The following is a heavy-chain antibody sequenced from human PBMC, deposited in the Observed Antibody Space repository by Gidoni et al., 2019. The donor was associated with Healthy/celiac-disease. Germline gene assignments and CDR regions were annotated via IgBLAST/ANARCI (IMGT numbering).Heavy chain of an antibody. CDR3: ASFSSGWYGGDY. D-gene: IGHD6-19*01. Sequence: EVQLVESGGGLVQPGGSLRLSCAASGFTFSIYWMHWVRQAPGKGLVWVSRINSDGSSTSYADSVKGRFTISRDNAKNTLYLQMNSLRAEDTAVYYCASFSSGWYGGDYWGQGTMVTVSS. J-gene: IGHJ4*02. CDR2: INSDGSST. CDR1: GFTFSIYW. V-gene: IGHV3-74*01.